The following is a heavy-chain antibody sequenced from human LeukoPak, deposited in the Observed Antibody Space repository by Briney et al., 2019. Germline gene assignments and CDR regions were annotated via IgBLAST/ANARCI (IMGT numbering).Heavy chain of an antibody. CDR1: GFTFSSYW. J-gene: IGHJ4*02. Sequence: PGGSLRLSCAASGFTFSSYWMSWVRQAPGKGLEWVAKXKXXGSXKYXVDSVKGXFTISRDNAKNSLYLQMNSLRAEDTAVYYCARRXXXXXYDYWGQGTLVXXSS. V-gene: IGHV3-7*01. CDR3: ARRXXXXXYDY. CDR2: XKXXGSXK.